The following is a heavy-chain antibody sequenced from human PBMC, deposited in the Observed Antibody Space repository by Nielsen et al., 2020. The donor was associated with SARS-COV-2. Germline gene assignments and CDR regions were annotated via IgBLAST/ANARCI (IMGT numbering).Heavy chain of an antibody. CDR3: ARNGRTAFYYGMDV. Sequence: GESLKISCAASGFTFSSYAMSWVRQAPGKGLEWVSYISSGSSTIYYVDSVKGRFTISRDSAKNLVYLQMNSLRDEDTAVYYCARNGRTAFYYGMDVWGQGTTVTVSS. CDR2: ISSGSSTI. D-gene: IGHD2-8*01. V-gene: IGHV3-48*02. J-gene: IGHJ6*02. CDR1: GFTFSSYA.